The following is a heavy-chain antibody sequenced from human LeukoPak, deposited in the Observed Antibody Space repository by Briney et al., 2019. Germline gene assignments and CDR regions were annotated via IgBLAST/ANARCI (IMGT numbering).Heavy chain of an antibody. J-gene: IGHJ3*02. CDR2: ISAYNGNT. CDR3: ARLLGTAANDAFDI. D-gene: IGHD2-2*01. CDR1: GYTFTSYG. Sequence: GASVTVSCTASGYTFTSYGISWVRQAPGQGLEWMGWISAYNGNTNYAQKPQGRVTMTTDTSTSTAYVELRSLRSDDTAVYYCARLLGTAANDAFDIWGQGTMVTVSS. V-gene: IGHV1-18*01.